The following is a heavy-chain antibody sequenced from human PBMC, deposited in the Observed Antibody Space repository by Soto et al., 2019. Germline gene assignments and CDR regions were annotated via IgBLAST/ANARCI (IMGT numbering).Heavy chain of an antibody. CDR3: TNDKFSGSYYVRGLTYYFEY. J-gene: IGHJ4*02. CDR1: GLTFSDYW. CDR2: IRQDESEK. D-gene: IGHD1-26*01. Sequence: GGSLRLSCVVSGLTFSDYWMSWVRQAPGKGLEWVANIRQDESEKNYADSVKGRFTISRDNAKSSVYLQMNSLRAEDTAVYYCTNDKFSGSYYVRGLTYYFEYWGQGTLVTVSS. V-gene: IGHV3-7*03.